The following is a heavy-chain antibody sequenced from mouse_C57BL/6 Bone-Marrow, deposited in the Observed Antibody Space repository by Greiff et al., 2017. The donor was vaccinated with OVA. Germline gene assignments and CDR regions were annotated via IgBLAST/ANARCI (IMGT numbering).Heavy chain of an antibody. J-gene: IGHJ2*01. V-gene: IGHV1-55*01. CDR1: GYTFTSYW. CDR2: IYPGSGST. CDR3: ARWGNDGYYFDY. Sequence: VKLMESGAELVKPGASVKMSCKASGYTFTSYWITWVKQRPGQGLEWIGDIYPGSGSTNYNEKFKSKATLTVDTSSSTAYMQLSSLTSEDSAVYYCARWGNDGYYFDYWGQGTTLTVSS. D-gene: IGHD2-3*01.